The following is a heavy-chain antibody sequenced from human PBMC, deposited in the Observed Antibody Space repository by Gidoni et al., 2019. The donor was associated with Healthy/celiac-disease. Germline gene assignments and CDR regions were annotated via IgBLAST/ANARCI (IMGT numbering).Heavy chain of an antibody. D-gene: IGHD3-22*01. J-gene: IGHJ6*02. CDR1: GYSFTSYW. V-gene: IGHV5-51*01. CDR3: ARHRPDYYDSSGYYTDYRYYGMDV. CDR2: IYPGDSDT. Sequence: EVQLVQSGAEVKKPGESLKISCKGSGYSFTSYWIGWVRQMPGKGLEWMGIIYPGDSDTRYSPSFQGQVTISADKSISTAYLQWSSLKASDTAMYYCARHRPDYYDSSGYYTDYRYYGMDVWGQGTTVTVSS.